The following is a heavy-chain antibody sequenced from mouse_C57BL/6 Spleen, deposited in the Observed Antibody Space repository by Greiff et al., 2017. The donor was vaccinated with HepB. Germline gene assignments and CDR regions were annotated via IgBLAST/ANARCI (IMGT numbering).Heavy chain of an antibody. Sequence: QVQLQQSGAEPVRPGASVTLSCKASGYTFTDYEMHWVKQTPVHGLEWIGAIDPETGGTAYNQKFKGKAILTADKSSSTAYMELRSLTSEDSAVYYCTRRWSNSPDYWGQGTTLTVSS. J-gene: IGHJ2*01. CDR2: IDPETGGT. D-gene: IGHD2-5*01. V-gene: IGHV1-15*01. CDR1: GYTFTDYE. CDR3: TRRWSNSPDY.